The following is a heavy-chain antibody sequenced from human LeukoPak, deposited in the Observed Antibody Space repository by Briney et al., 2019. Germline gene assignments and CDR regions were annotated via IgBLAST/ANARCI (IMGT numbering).Heavy chain of an antibody. CDR1: RFTFSSYG. Sequence: PGGSLRLSCAASRFTFSSYGMHWVRQAPGRGLEWVAFIRYDGTYKYYADSVKGRFTISRDNSKNTLYLQMNSLRGEDTAVYYCATGSGRYSHDYFYYWGQGTLVTVSS. V-gene: IGHV3-30*02. CDR2: IRYDGTYK. CDR3: ATGSGRYSHDYFYY. J-gene: IGHJ4*02. D-gene: IGHD5-18*01.